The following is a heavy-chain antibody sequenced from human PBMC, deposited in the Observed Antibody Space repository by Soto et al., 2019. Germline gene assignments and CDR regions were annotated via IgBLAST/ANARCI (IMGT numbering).Heavy chain of an antibody. J-gene: IGHJ6*02. CDR2: ISYDGQDK. D-gene: IGHD6-19*01. Sequence: GGSLRLSCAACGFAFSNYSMHWVRQAPCKGLEWVAVISYDGQDKFYRDSVKGRFTISRDNSKNLVYLQMNSLRPVDTPVYYCSKEEAAAIPVAGYYYYYGMDVWGQGTTVAVYS. V-gene: IGHV3-30*18. CDR1: GFAFSNYS. CDR3: SKEEAAAIPVAGYYYYYGMDV.